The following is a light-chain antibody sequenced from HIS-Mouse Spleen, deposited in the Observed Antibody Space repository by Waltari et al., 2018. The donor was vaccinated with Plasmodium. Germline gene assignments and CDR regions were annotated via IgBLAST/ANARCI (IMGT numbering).Light chain of an antibody. Sequence: SYELTQPPSVSVSPGQTARITCTGDALPKKYHYWYQQKSGQATVLVNYEDSKRPSGIPERFSGSSSGTMATLTISGAQVEDEADYYCYSTDSSGNHRVFGGGTKLTVL. CDR2: EDS. J-gene: IGLJ3*02. CDR1: ALPKKY. CDR3: YSTDSSGNHRV. V-gene: IGLV3-10*01.